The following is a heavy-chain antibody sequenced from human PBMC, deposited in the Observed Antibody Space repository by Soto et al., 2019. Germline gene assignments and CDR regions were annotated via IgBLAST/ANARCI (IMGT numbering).Heavy chain of an antibody. J-gene: IGHJ5*02. CDR2: ITSKTGQI. CDR3: ARDLVAGQQRVMPWFEP. D-gene: IGHD3-16*01. Sequence: GGSLRLSCTGSGFPFSAYNMNWVRQVPGKGPEWISSITSKTGQIYYAESVKGRFTISRDNAKNSLYLEMNRLGAEDTAVYCRARDLVAGQQRVMPWFEPWGQGTLVTVSS. CDR1: GFPFSAYN. V-gene: IGHV3-21*06.